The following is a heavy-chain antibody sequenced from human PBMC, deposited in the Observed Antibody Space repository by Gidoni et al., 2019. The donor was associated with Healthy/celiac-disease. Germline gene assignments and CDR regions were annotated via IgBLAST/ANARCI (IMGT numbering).Heavy chain of an antibody. CDR3: ARGTVAGWLAAFDY. V-gene: IGHV1-69*06. CDR2: IIPIFGTA. Sequence: QVQLVQSGADVQKLGSSVNVSCKASGGSFSSYAISWGRQAPGQGREWMGGIIPIFGTANYAQRFQGRVTITADKSTSTAYMELSSLRSEETAVYYCARGTVAGWLAAFDYWGQGTLVTDTS. J-gene: IGHJ4*02. CDR1: GGSFSSYA. D-gene: IGHD6-19*01.